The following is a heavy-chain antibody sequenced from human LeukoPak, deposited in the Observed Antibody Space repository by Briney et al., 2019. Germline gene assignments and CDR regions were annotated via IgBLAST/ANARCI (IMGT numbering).Heavy chain of an antibody. J-gene: IGHJ4*02. Sequence: ASVKVSCKASGGTFSSYAISWVRQAPGQGLEWMGRIIPILGIANYAQKFQGRVTITADKSTSTAYMELSSLRSEDTAVYYCTMLTVTTPGDYWGQGTLVTVSS. CDR3: TMLTVTTPGDY. CDR2: IIPILGIA. D-gene: IGHD4-17*01. CDR1: GGTFSSYA. V-gene: IGHV1-69*04.